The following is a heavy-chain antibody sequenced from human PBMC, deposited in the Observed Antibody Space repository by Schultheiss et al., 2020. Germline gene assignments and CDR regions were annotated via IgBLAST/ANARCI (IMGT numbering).Heavy chain of an antibody. D-gene: IGHD6-13*01. CDR3: ARGLRIDSSSWYNYYYGMDV. CDR1: GGSISSSNW. CDR2: IYHSGST. J-gene: IGHJ6*02. V-gene: IGHV4-4*02. Sequence: SETLSLTCAVSGGSISSSNWWSWVRQPPGKGLEWIGEIYHSGSTNYNPSLKSRVTISVDKSKNQFSLKLSSVTAADTAVYYCARGLRIDSSSWYNYYYGMDVWGQGTTVTVSS.